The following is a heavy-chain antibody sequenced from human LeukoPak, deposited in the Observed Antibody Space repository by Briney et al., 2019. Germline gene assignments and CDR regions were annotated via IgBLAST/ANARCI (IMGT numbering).Heavy chain of an antibody. CDR2: LKQDGSEI. Sequence: GGSLRLSCVASDFTFSNYWMSWVRQAPGKGLEWVGNLKQDGSEIYYLDSVKGRFAISRDNTKNSLYLQMNSLRAEDTAVYYCATIEAVRFHYWGQGTLVTVSS. J-gene: IGHJ4*02. V-gene: IGHV3-7*01. D-gene: IGHD4-17*01. CDR1: DFTFSNYW. CDR3: ATIEAVRFHY.